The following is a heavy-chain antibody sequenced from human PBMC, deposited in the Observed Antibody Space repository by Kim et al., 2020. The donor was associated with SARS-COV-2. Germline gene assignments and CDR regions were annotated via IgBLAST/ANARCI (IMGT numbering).Heavy chain of an antibody. D-gene: IGHD3-16*01. CDR3: VRVRVGGAFDM. V-gene: IGHV3-48*02. Sequence: GGSLRLSCATSGFTFSAYDMNWVRQAPGKGLEWLSFITKSSTTIYYADSVEGRFTISRDNAKNSLFLQMNSLRDEETALYYCVRVRVGGAFDMWGQGTM. CDR1: GFTFSAYD. CDR2: ITKSSTTI. J-gene: IGHJ3*02.